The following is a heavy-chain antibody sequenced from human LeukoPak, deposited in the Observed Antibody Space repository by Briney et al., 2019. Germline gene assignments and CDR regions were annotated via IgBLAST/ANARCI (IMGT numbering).Heavy chain of an antibody. D-gene: IGHD2-2*01. V-gene: IGHV3-23*01. Sequence: GGSVRLSCTASGFTFSSYAMSWVRQAPGKGLEWVSGINNSGGSTYYADSVKGRFTISRDNSKNTLYLQMNSLRDEDTAVYYCAKASGYCSSTTSCYLYFDYWGQGTLVTVSS. CDR2: INNSGGST. CDR3: AKASGYCSSTTSCYLYFDY. CDR1: GFTFSSYA. J-gene: IGHJ4*02.